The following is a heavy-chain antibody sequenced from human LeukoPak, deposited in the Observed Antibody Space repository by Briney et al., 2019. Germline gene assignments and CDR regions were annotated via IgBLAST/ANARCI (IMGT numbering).Heavy chain of an antibody. CDR2: IRYDGSNK. V-gene: IGHV3-30*02. Sequence: GGSLRLSCAASGFTFSSYGMHWVRQAPGKGLEWVAFIRYDGSNKYYADSVKGRFTISRDNSKNTLYLQMNSLRAEDTAVCYCATSRRDYYDSSGLDYWGQGTLVTVSS. D-gene: IGHD3-22*01. J-gene: IGHJ4*02. CDR3: ATSRRDYYDSSGLDY. CDR1: GFTFSSYG.